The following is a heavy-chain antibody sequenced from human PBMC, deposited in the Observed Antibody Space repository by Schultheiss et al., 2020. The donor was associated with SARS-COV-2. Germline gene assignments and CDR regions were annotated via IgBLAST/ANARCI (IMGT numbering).Heavy chain of an antibody. D-gene: IGHD6-13*01. V-gene: IGHV4-39*01. CDR1: GGSISSGGYY. CDR2: IYYSGST. Sequence: SETLSLTCTVSGGSISSGGYYWSWIRQHPGKGLEWIGSIYYSGSTYYNPSLKSRVTISVDTSKNQFSLKLSSVTAADTAVYYCARQPLSYSSSWFYGMDVWGQGTTVTVSS. J-gene: IGHJ6*02. CDR3: ARQPLSYSSSWFYGMDV.